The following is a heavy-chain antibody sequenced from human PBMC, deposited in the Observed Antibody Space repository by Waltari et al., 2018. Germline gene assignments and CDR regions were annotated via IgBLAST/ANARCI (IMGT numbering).Heavy chain of an antibody. V-gene: IGHV4-34*01. Sequence: QVQLQQWGAGLLKPSETLSLTCAVYGESFRDYYWSWIRQPPGKGLEWIGEINHSGSTNYNPSLKSRVTISVDTSKNQFSLKLTSVTAADTAVYYCARNRWLPFDYWGQGTLVTVSS. CDR1: GESFRDYY. J-gene: IGHJ4*02. D-gene: IGHD5-12*01. CDR2: INHSGST. CDR3: ARNRWLPFDY.